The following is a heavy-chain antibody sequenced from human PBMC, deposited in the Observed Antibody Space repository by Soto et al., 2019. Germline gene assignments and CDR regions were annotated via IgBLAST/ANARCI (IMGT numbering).Heavy chain of an antibody. J-gene: IGHJ4*02. Sequence: QVQLVESGGGVVQPGRSLSLSCAASGFTFSSYGMHWVRQATGQGLEWVAVIWYDGSNQYYADSVKGRFTISRDNSKNTLYLPMNSLRAEDTAVYYCARGRSYDYSCGRYRNVVYFDYGGQGTLVTVSS. CDR2: IWYDGSNQ. CDR3: ARGRSYDYSCGRYRNVVYFDY. D-gene: IGHD3-16*02. CDR1: GFTFSSYG. V-gene: IGHV3-33*01.